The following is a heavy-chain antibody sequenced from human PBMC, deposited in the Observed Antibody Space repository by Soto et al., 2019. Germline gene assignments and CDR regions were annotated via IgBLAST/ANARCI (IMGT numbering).Heavy chain of an antibody. CDR3: ARGDSFTSSWYWFDS. CDR2: MNPRSGNT. Sequence: QVQLVQSGVEVKKPGASVKVSCKTSGYTFITYEITWVRQAPGQGLEWMGWMNPRSGNTGYAQKFQGRVAMNRNTSVNTAYMELTNLTSEDTAVYYCARGDSFTSSWYWFDSWGQGTLVTVSS. D-gene: IGHD6-13*01. V-gene: IGHV1-8*01. J-gene: IGHJ5*01. CDR1: GYTFITYE.